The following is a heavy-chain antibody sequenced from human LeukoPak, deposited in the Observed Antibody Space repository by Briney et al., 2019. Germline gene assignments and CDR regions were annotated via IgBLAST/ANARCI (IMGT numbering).Heavy chain of an antibody. V-gene: IGHV1-3*01. D-gene: IGHD6-13*01. Sequence: GASVKVSCKGSGYTFINYAIHWVRQAPGQRLEWMGWIDAGNGNTNFAQKFQGRVTITSDTTASTAYMELSSLRSEDTALYYCARDLPYTSSWSHYFDYWGQGTLVTVSS. CDR1: GYTFINYA. J-gene: IGHJ4*02. CDR2: IDAGNGNT. CDR3: ARDLPYTSSWSHYFDY.